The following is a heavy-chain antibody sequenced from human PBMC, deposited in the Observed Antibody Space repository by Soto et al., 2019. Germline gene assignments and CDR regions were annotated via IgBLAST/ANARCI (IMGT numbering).Heavy chain of an antibody. CDR2: IIPIFGTA. CDR3: ARGSYYYDSSGYYHY. J-gene: IGHJ4*02. CDR1: GGTFSSYA. V-gene: IGHV1-69*13. D-gene: IGHD3-22*01. Sequence: SVKVSCKASGGTFSSYAISWVRQAPGQGLEWMGGIIPIFGTANYAQKFQGRVTITADESTSTAYMELSSLRSEDTAVYYCARGSYYYDSSGYYHYWGQGTLVTVSS.